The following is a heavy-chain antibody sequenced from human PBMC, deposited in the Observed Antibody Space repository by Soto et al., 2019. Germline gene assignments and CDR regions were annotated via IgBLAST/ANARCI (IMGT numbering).Heavy chain of an antibody. V-gene: IGHV4-34*01. CDR1: GGSFSGYY. D-gene: IGHD1-26*01. CDR2: INHSGST. CDR3: ATLVGARYYFDY. J-gene: IGHJ4*02. Sequence: SETLSLTCAVYGGSFSGYYWSWIRQPPGKGLEWIGEINHSGSTNYNPSLKSRVTISVDTSKNQFSLKLSSVTAADTAVYYCATLVGARYYFDYWGQGTLVTVSS.